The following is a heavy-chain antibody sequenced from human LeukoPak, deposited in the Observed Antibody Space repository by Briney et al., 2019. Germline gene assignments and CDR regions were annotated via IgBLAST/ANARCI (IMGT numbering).Heavy chain of an antibody. J-gene: IGHJ4*02. CDR2: IYYSGST. V-gene: IGHV4-59*01. CDR3: ARIVGATFDY. CDR1: GGSISSYY. D-gene: IGHD1-26*01. Sequence: SSETLSLTCTVSGGSISSYYWSWIRQPPGKGLEWIGYIYYSGSTNYNPSLKSRVTISVDTSKNQFPLKLSSVTAADTAVYYCARIVGATFDYWGQGTLVTVSS.